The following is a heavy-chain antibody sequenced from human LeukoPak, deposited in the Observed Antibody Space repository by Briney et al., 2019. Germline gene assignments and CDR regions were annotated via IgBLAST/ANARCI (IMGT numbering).Heavy chain of an antibody. D-gene: IGHD3-10*02. Sequence: GASVKVSCKASGYTFTADYIHWVRQAPGQGLEWMGWINPNSADTHYPQKFQGRVTLTSDTSISTAYMELGRLSPDDTAMYFCARDLRGNSMFYDYWGQGTLVTVSS. V-gene: IGHV1-2*02. CDR2: INPNSADT. CDR1: GYTFTADY. CDR3: ARDLRGNSMFYDY. J-gene: IGHJ4*02.